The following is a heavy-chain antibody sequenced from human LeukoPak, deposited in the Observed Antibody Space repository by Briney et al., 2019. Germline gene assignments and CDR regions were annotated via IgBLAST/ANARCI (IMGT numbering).Heavy chain of an antibody. CDR3: GSSAPRIVGASKGPSD. J-gene: IGHJ4*02. CDR1: GFTFSSYA. Sequence: GXSLRLSCAVSGFTFSSYAMSWVRQAPGKGLEWVSVISGSGGTKYYADSVKGGFNISRDNSKKTVYMQMNRLRGEDTAVYYCGSSAPRIVGASKGPSDWGQGTLVTVSS. V-gene: IGHV3-23*01. CDR2: ISGSGGTK. D-gene: IGHD1-26*01.